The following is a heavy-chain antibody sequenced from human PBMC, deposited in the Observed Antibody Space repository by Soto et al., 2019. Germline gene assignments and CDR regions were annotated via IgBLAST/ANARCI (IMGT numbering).Heavy chain of an antibody. Sequence: EVQLVESGGGLVQPGGSLRLSCAASGFTFSAYWMSWVRQTPGKGLEWVANIKHDGSEKYYVDSVKGRFTISRDNAKNALFLEMNSLSAGDTAVFYCAIITRGFSMDVWGQGTAVTVSS. CDR1: GFTFSAYW. V-gene: IGHV3-7*01. CDR3: AIITRGFSMDV. J-gene: IGHJ6*02. CDR2: IKHDGSEK. D-gene: IGHD1-20*01.